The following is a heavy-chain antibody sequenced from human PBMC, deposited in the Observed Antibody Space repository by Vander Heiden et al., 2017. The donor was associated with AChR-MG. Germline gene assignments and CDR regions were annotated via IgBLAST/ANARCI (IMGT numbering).Heavy chain of an antibody. CDR3: ARQVTMVRGVRRGWFDP. CDR1: GYSFTSYW. Sequence: EVQLVQSGAEVKKPGESLRISCKGSGYSFTSYWISWVRQRPGKGLEWMGRIDPSDSYTNYSPSFQGHVTISDDKSISTAYLQWSSLKASDTAMYYCARQVTMVRGVRRGWFDPWGQGTLVTVSS. J-gene: IGHJ5*02. V-gene: IGHV5-10-1*03. CDR2: IDPSDSYT. D-gene: IGHD3-10*01.